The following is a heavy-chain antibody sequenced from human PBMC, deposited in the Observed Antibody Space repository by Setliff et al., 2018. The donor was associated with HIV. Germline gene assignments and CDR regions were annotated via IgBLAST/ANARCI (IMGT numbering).Heavy chain of an antibody. D-gene: IGHD1-20*01. Sequence: GGSLRLSCAASGFTFSSYEMNWVRQAPGKGLEWVSYISSSGSTIYYADSVKGRFTISRDNAKNSLYLQMNSLRAEDTAVYYCARDSGRYNGMDAWGQGTTVTVS. CDR2: ISSSGSTI. J-gene: IGHJ6*02. CDR1: GFTFSSYE. CDR3: ARDSGRYNGMDA. V-gene: IGHV3-48*03.